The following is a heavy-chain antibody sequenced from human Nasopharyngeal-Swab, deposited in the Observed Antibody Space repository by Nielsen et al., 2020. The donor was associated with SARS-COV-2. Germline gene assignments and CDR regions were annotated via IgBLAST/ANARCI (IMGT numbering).Heavy chain of an antibody. Sequence: WIRQPPGKGLEWVSSISSSSSYIYYADSVKGRFTISRDNAKNSLYLQMNSLRAEDTAVYYCARDTGGPLDYWGQGTLVTVSS. D-gene: IGHD3-16*01. J-gene: IGHJ4*02. V-gene: IGHV3-21*01. CDR3: ARDTGGPLDY. CDR2: ISSSSSYI.